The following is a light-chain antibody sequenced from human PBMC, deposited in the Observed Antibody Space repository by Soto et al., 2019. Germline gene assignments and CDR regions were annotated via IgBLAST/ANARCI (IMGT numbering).Light chain of an antibody. J-gene: IGLJ3*02. V-gene: IGLV1-47*02. CDR2: TNN. CDR1: TSNIGSNF. CDR3: AAWDDSLTGPV. Sequence: QSVLTQPPSVSGTPGQRATISCSGSTSNIGSNFVYWYQQLPGTAPKLLIYTNNQRPSGVPDRFSGSKSGTSASLAITGLRFEDEADYYCAAWDDSLTGPVFGGGTKVNVL.